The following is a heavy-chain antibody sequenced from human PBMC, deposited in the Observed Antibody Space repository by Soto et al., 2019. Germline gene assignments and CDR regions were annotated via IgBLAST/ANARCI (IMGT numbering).Heavy chain of an antibody. CDR1: GFTFSGSA. Sequence: EVQLVESGGGLVQPGGSLKLSCAASGFTFSGSAMHWFRQAAGKGLVWVGRIRSKANSYATAYAASVKGSFTISRDDSKNTAYLQMNSLKTEDTAVYYCTMTTVTTWGYWGQGTLVTVSS. CDR2: IRSKANSYAT. J-gene: IGHJ4*02. V-gene: IGHV3-73*01. CDR3: TMTTVTTWGY. D-gene: IGHD4-17*01.